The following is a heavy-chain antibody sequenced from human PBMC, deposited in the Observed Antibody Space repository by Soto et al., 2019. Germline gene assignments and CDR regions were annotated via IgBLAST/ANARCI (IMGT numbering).Heavy chain of an antibody. CDR2: INPNSGGT. CDR3: ARESTPLHYFAY. D-gene: IGHD2-15*01. V-gene: IGHV1-2*04. Sequence: ASVEVSCKASGYAFTGCYRRWVRQAPGQGLEWMGWINPNSGGTNYAQKFQGWVTMTRDTSISTAYMELSRLRSDDTAVYYCARESTPLHYFAYWGQGTLVTVSS. CDR1: GYAFTGCY. J-gene: IGHJ4*02.